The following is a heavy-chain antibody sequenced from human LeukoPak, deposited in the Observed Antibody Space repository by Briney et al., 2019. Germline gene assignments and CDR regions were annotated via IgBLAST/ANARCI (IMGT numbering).Heavy chain of an antibody. Sequence: GGSLRLSCAASGFTFSNYAMSWVRQAPGKGLEWVSSISGSGGSTYYADSVKGRFTISRDNSKNTLYLQMNSLRAEDTAVYYCAKDSRITMVRGVIISLDYWGQGTLVTVSS. D-gene: IGHD3-10*01. CDR1: GFTFSNYA. V-gene: IGHV3-23*01. J-gene: IGHJ4*02. CDR2: ISGSGGST. CDR3: AKDSRITMVRGVIISLDY.